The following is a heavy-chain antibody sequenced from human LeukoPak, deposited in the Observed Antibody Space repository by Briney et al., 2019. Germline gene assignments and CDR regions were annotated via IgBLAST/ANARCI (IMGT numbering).Heavy chain of an antibody. J-gene: IGHJ4*02. CDR1: GFTFSSYG. Sequence: GGSLRLSCAASGFTFSSYGMHWVRQAPGKGLEWVAFIRYHGSNKYYADSVKGRFTISRDNSKNTLYLQMNSLRAEDTAVYYCAKDGCDRARGGCYFDYWGQGTLVTVSS. CDR2: IRYHGSNK. D-gene: IGHD3-16*01. CDR3: AKDGCDRARGGCYFDY. V-gene: IGHV3-30*02.